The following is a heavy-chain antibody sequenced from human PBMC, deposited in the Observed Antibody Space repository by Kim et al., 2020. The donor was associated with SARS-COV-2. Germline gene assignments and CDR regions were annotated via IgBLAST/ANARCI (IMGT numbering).Heavy chain of an antibody. J-gene: IGHJ4*02. CDR2: RTI. V-gene: IGHV3-11*04. Sequence: RTIYYADSLKGRFTISRDNAKNSLYLQMNSLRAEDTAVYYCARPQSHTDYWGQGTLVTVSS. CDR3: ARPQSHTDY. D-gene: IGHD2-2*02.